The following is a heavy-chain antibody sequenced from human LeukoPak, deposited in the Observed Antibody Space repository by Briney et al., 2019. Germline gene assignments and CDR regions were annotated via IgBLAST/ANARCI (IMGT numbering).Heavy chain of an antibody. J-gene: IGHJ3*02. CDR3: ARYIVVVPAANAFDI. CDR2: ISAYNGNT. V-gene: IGHV1-18*04. Sequence: GASVKVSCKASGYTFTSYGICWVRQAPGQGLEWMGWISAYNGNTNYAQKLQGRVTMTTDTSTSTAYMELRSLRSDDTAVYYCARYIVVVPAANAFDIWGQGTMVTVSS. D-gene: IGHD2-2*01. CDR1: GYTFTSYG.